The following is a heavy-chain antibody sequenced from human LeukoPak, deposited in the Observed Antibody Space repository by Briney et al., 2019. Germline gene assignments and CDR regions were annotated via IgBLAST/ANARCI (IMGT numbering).Heavy chain of an antibody. J-gene: IGHJ4*02. CDR2: IYSGGST. CDR1: GFTVSSNY. CDR3: ARENTFEGLVDY. Sequence: GGPLRLSCAASGFTVSSNYMSWVRQAPGKGLEWVSIIYSGGSTYYADSVKGRFTISRDNSKNTLYLQMNSLRAEDTAVYYCARENTFEGLVDYWGQGTLVTVSS. D-gene: IGHD2/OR15-2a*01. V-gene: IGHV3-66*02.